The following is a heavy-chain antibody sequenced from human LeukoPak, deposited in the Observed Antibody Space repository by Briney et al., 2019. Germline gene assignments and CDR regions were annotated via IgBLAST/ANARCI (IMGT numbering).Heavy chain of an antibody. J-gene: IGHJ4*02. CDR1: GFTFSTYS. D-gene: IGHD1-26*01. V-gene: IGHV3-21*01. CDR3: AKDTPFGGN. CDR2: ISSGSSYI. Sequence: GGSLRLSCAAPGFTFSTYSMNWVRQAPGKGLEWVSSISSGSSYIYHADSVKGRFTISRDNVKNSLYLQMNSLRAEDTAVYYCAKDTPFGGNWGQGTLVTVSS.